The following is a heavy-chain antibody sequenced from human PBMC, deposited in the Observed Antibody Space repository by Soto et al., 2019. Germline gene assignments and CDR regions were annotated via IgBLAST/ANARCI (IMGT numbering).Heavy chain of an antibody. V-gene: IGHV1-69*13. J-gene: IGHJ5*02. D-gene: IGHD6-13*01. CDR2: IIPIFGTA. Sequence: RASVKVSCKASGCTFSSCAISWVRQAPGQGLEWMGGIIPIFGTANYAQKFQGRVTITADESTSTAYMELSSLRSEDTAVYYCASEAKPGIAAAGTTGDNWFDPWGQGTLVTVSS. CDR1: GCTFSSCA. CDR3: ASEAKPGIAAAGTTGDNWFDP.